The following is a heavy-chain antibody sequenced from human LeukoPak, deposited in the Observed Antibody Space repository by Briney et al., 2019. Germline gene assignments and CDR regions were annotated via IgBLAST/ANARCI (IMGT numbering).Heavy chain of an antibody. J-gene: IGHJ4*02. D-gene: IGHD6-19*01. Sequence: GASVKVSCKASGYTFTNYDINWVRQATGQGLEWMGIINPSGGSTSYAQKFQGRVTMTRDTSTSTVYMELSSLRSEDTAVYYCARDSAVAGGDYWGQGTLVTVSS. CDR3: ARDSAVAGGDY. CDR1: GYTFTNYD. V-gene: IGHV1-46*01. CDR2: INPSGGST.